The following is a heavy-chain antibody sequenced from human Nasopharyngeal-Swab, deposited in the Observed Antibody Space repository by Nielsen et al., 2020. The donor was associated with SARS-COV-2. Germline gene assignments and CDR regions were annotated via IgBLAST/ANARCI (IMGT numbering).Heavy chain of an antibody. J-gene: IGHJ4*02. CDR2: IIPIFGTA. D-gene: IGHD5-24*01. V-gene: IGHV1-69*06. Sequence: SVKVSCKASGGTFSSYAISWVRQAPGQGLEGMGGIIPIFGTANYAQKFQGRVTITADKSTSTAYMELSSLRSEDTAVYYCARLDGYNYCFDYWGQGTLVTVSS. CDR1: GGTFSSYA. CDR3: ARLDGYNYCFDY.